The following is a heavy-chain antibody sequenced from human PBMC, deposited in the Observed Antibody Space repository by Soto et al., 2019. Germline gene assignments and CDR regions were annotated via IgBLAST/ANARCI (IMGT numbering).Heavy chain of an antibody. CDR1: GFTFSSYG. J-gene: IGHJ4*02. D-gene: IGHD3-3*01. CDR2: IWYDGSNK. Sequence: QVQLVESGGGVVQPGRSLRLSCAASGFTFSSYGMHWVRQAPGKGLEWVAVIWYDGSNKYNADSVKGRFTISRDNSKNTLYLKMNSLRAEDTAVYYCAREFWSGPFDYWGQGPLVTVSS. V-gene: IGHV3-33*01. CDR3: AREFWSGPFDY.